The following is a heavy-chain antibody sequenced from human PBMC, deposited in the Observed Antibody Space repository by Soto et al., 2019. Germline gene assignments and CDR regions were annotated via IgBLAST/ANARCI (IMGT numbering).Heavy chain of an antibody. Sequence: SETLSLTCTVSGGSISSSSYYWGWIRQPPGKGLEWIGSIYYSGSNYYNPSLKSRVTISVDTSKNQFSLKLSSVTAADTAVYYCASTTGDYYYYYMDVWGKGTTVTVSS. V-gene: IGHV4-39*01. J-gene: IGHJ6*03. CDR2: IYYSGSN. D-gene: IGHD1-1*01. CDR3: ASTTGDYYYYYMDV. CDR1: GGSISSSSYY.